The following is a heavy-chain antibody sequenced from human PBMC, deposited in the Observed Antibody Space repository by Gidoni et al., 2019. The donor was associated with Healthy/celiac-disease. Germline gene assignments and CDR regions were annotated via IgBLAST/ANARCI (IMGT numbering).Heavy chain of an antibody. J-gene: IGHJ4*02. CDR3: ARGGPYNSYHRKPKSFDY. D-gene: IGHD1-20*01. V-gene: IGHV4-34*01. Sequence: QVQLQQWGAGLLKPSETLSLTCAVYGGSFSGYYWSWIRQPPGKGLEWIGEINHSGSTNYNPALKSRVNISVDTSKNQFSLKLSSVTAADTAVYYCARGGPYNSYHRKPKSFDYWGQGTLVTVSS. CDR1: GGSFSGYY. CDR2: INHSGST.